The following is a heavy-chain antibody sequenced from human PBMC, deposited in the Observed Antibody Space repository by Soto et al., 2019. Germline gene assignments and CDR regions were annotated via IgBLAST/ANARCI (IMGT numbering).Heavy chain of an antibody. J-gene: IGHJ3*01. D-gene: IGHD2-21*01. CDR1: GFTVSSST. V-gene: IGHV1-58*01. Sequence: SVKVSCKASGFTVSSSTVQWLRQARGQRLEWIGRIVFDSGDTKYEQKFQERVTITRDTSTDTAFLELSSLRSEDTAVYYCARELEVNACDVWGQGTMVNVS. CDR2: IVFDSGDT. CDR3: ARELEVNACDV.